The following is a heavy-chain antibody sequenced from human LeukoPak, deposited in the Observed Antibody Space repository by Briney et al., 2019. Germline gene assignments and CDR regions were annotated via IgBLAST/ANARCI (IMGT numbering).Heavy chain of an antibody. V-gene: IGHV4-34*01. D-gene: IGHD5-12*01. CDR1: GGSFCGYY. J-gene: IGHJ3*02. Sequence: SETLSLTCAVYGGSFCGYYWSWIRQPPGKGLEWIGEINHSGSTNYNPSLKSRVTISVDTSKNQFSLKLSSVTAADTAVYYCARVNSGYDSQYAFDIWGQGTMVTVSS. CDR2: INHSGST. CDR3: ARVNSGYDSQYAFDI.